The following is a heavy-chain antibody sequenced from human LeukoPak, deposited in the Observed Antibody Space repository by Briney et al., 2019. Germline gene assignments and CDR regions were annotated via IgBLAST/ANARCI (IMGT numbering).Heavy chain of an antibody. V-gene: IGHV3-23*01. CDR3: AKKKGGIKQWVVDY. Sequence: GGSLRLSCAASGFTFSSYAMSWVRQAPGKGLEWVSAISGSGGSAYYADSVKGRFTISRDNSKNTLYLQMNSLRAEDTAVYYCAKKKGGIKQWVVDYWGQGTLVTVSS. CDR2: ISGSGGSA. CDR1: GFTFSSYA. D-gene: IGHD6-19*01. J-gene: IGHJ4*02.